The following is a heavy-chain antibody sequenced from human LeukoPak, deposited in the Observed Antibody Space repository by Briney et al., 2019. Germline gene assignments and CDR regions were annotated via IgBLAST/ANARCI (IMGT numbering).Heavy chain of an antibody. CDR3: ARDALPSVRFGGMDV. V-gene: IGHV1-46*01. D-gene: IGHD3-10*01. CDR2: INPSGGST. J-gene: IGHJ6*02. CDR1: GYTFTSYY. Sequence: GASVKVSCKASGYTFTSYYMHWVRQAPGQGLEWMGIINPSGGSTSYAQKFQGRVTMTRDTSTSTVYMELSSLRSEDTAVYYCARDALPSVRFGGMDVWGQGTTVTVSS.